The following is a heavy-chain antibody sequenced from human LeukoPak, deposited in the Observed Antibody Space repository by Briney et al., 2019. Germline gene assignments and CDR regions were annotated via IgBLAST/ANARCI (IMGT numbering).Heavy chain of an antibody. J-gene: IGHJ5*02. CDR2: IYSGGST. CDR3: AREAPIAAALNVGWFDP. CDR1: GFTVSSNY. V-gene: IGHV3-53*05. Sequence: GGSLRLSCAASGFTVSSNYMSWVRQAPGKGLEWVSVIYSGGSTYYADSVKGRFTISRDNSKNTLYLQMNSLRAEDTAVYYCAREAPIAAALNVGWFDPWGQGTLVTVSS. D-gene: IGHD6-13*01.